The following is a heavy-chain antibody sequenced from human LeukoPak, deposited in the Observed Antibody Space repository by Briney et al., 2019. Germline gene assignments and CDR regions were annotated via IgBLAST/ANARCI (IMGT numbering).Heavy chain of an antibody. D-gene: IGHD3-22*01. CDR2: IKQDGSER. CDR3: ARDQYYYDSSGHYYYYYYMDV. J-gene: IGHJ6*03. V-gene: IGHV3-7*01. CDR1: GFTLSSYW. Sequence: GGSLRLSCAASGFTLSSYWMSWVRQSPGKGLVWVANIKQDGSERYYVDSVKGRFTISRDNAKNSLYLQMNSLRAEDTAVYYCARDQYYYDSSGHYYYYYYMDVWGKGTTVTVSS.